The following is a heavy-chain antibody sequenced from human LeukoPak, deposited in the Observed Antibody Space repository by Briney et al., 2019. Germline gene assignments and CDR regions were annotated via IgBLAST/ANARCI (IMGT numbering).Heavy chain of an antibody. CDR1: GYTFTSYD. CDR2: MNPNSGNT. J-gene: IGHJ6*02. Sequence: ASVKVSCKASGYTFTSYDINWVRQATGQGIEWMGWMNPNSGNTGYAQKFQGRVTMTRNTSISTAYMELSSLRSEDTAVYYCARARSKVGATTRYYYYGMDVWGQGTTVTVSS. D-gene: IGHD1-26*01. V-gene: IGHV1-8*01. CDR3: ARARSKVGATTRYYYYGMDV.